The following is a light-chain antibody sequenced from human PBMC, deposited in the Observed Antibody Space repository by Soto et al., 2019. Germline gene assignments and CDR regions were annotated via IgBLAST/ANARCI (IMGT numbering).Light chain of an antibody. CDR3: QKYNRVPFT. J-gene: IGKJ3*01. Sequence: DIQMTQSPSSLSASIGDRVTITCRASQGIFNYLAWYQQKPGKVPKLLIYAAATLHSGVPSRFSGSGSGTDFTLTISRLQPEDVATYYCQKYNRVPFTFGPGTKVDVK. V-gene: IGKV1-27*01. CDR1: QGIFNY. CDR2: AAA.